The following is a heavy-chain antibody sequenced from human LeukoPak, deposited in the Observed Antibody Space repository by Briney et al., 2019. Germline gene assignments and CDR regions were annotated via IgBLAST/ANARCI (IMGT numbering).Heavy chain of an antibody. CDR1: GGSFSGYY. V-gene: IGHV4-34*01. CDR2: INHSGST. CDR3: ARGLTYYYGSGSLQYYYYYGMDV. D-gene: IGHD3-10*01. Sequence: SETLSLTCAVYGGSFSGYYWSWIRQPPGKGLEWIGEINHSGSTNYNPSLKSRVTISVDTSKIQFSLKLSSVTAADTAVYYCARGLTYYYGSGSLQYYYYYGMDVWGKGTTVTVSS. J-gene: IGHJ6*04.